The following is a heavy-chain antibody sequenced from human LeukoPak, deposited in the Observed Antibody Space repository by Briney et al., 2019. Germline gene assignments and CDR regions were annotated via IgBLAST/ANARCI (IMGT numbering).Heavy chain of an antibody. V-gene: IGHV3-7*01. CDR3: AAAYGSGEGYFDY. J-gene: IGHJ4*02. CDR2: IKQDGSEK. CDR1: GFTFSSYW. Sequence: GGSLRLSCAASGFTFSSYWMSWVRQAPGKGLEWVANIKQDGSEKYYVDSVKGRFTISRDNAKNSLYLQMNSLGAEDTAVYYCAAAYGSGEGYFDYWGQGTLVTVSS. D-gene: IGHD3-10*01.